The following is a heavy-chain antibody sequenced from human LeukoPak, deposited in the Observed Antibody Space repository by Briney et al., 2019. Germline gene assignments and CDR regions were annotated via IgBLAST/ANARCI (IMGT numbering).Heavy chain of an antibody. CDR1: GFPFSSYA. CDR2: ISGRGGNT. J-gene: IGHJ6*03. V-gene: IGHV3-23*01. CDR3: AKGARSGGYYYYYYMDV. D-gene: IGHD2-15*01. Sequence: PSGGYLRLSCAASGFPFSSYAMSWVRQAPGKGLEWVSAISGRGGNTFYADSVKGRFTISRDNSNSTLYLQMNSVRAEDTAVYYCAKGARSGGYYYYYYMDVWGKGTTVTVSS.